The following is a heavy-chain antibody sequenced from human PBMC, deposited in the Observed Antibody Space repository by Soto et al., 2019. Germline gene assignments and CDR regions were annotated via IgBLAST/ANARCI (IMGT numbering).Heavy chain of an antibody. CDR2: ISSNGGST. J-gene: IGHJ4*02. CDR1: GFTFGNYA. Sequence: EVQLVESGGGLVQPGGSLRLSCAASGFTFGNYAMHWVRQAPGKGLEYVSAISSNGGSTYYANSVKGRFTISRDNSKNTLYLQMGSLRGEDMAVYYCARGGTDVWLPFDYWGQGTLVTVSS. D-gene: IGHD5-18*01. V-gene: IGHV3-64*01. CDR3: ARGGTDVWLPFDY.